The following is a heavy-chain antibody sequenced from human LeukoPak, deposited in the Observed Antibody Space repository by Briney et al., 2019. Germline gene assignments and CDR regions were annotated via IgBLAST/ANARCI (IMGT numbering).Heavy chain of an antibody. CDR1: GFTFSSYS. CDR2: FSGTGEIT. Sequence: PGGSLRLSCAASGFTFSSYSMSWVRQAPGKGLEWVSTFSGTGEITYYADSVKGRFTISRDNSKNTLYLQTTSLRAEDTARYYCAKHPRLVRYFDSWGQGTLVTVSS. CDR3: AKHPRLVRYFDS. J-gene: IGHJ4*02. D-gene: IGHD6-6*01. V-gene: IGHV3-23*01.